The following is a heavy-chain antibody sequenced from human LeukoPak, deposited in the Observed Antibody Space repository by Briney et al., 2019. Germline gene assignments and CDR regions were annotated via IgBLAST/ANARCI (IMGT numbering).Heavy chain of an antibody. CDR3: ARSVVGWLQITEEYYYYMDV. CDR1: GGTFSSYA. D-gene: IGHD5-24*01. CDR2: IIPIFGTA. V-gene: IGHV1-69*13. J-gene: IGHJ6*03. Sequence: ASVKVSCKASGGTFSSYAISWVRQAPGQGLEWMGGIIPIFGTANYAQKFQGRVTITADESTSTAYMELSSLRSEDTAVYYCARSVVGWLQITEEYYYYMDVWGKGTTVTVSS.